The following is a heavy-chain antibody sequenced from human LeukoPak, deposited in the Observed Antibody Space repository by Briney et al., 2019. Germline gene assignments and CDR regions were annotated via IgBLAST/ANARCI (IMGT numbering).Heavy chain of an antibody. CDR1: GFTFSSYS. V-gene: IGHV3-21*01. CDR2: ISTSSIYI. Sequence: GGSLRLSCAASGFTFSSYSMNWVRQAPGKGLEWVSFISTSSIYIYYADSVKGRFTISRDNAKNSLYLQMNSLRAEDTAVYYCARGYSSGWYPTDFDPWGQGTLVTVSS. CDR3: ARGYSSGWYPTDFDP. D-gene: IGHD6-19*01. J-gene: IGHJ5*02.